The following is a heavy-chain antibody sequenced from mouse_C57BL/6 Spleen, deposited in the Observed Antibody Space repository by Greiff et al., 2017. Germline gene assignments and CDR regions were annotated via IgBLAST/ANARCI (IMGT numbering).Heavy chain of an antibody. CDR3: ARDPPNYYGSPYYFDY. D-gene: IGHD1-1*01. V-gene: IGHV5-4*01. CDR2: ISDGGSYT. Sequence: DVKLVESGGGLVKPGGSLKLSCAASGFTFSSYAMSWVRQTPEKRLEWVATISDGGSYTYYPDNVKGRFTISRDNAKNNLYLQMSHLKSEDTAMYYCARDPPNYYGSPYYFDYWGQGTTLTVSS. J-gene: IGHJ2*01. CDR1: GFTFSSYA.